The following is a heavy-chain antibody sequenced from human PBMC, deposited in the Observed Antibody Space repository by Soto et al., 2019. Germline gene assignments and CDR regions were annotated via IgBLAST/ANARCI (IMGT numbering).Heavy chain of an antibody. Sequence: QVQLVESGGGLVKPGGSLRLSCAASGFTFSDYYMSWIRQAPGKGLEWVSYISGSGSIIDYADSVKCRFTISRDNAKNSLYLQMNSLRAEDTAVYYCARASVGGGDYYMDVWGKGTTVTVSS. J-gene: IGHJ6*03. CDR1: GFTFSDYY. D-gene: IGHD2-21*01. CDR3: ARASVGGGDYYMDV. CDR2: ISGSGSII. V-gene: IGHV3-11*01.